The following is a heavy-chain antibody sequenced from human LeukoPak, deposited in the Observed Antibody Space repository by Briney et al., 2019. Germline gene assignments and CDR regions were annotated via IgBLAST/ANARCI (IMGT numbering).Heavy chain of an antibody. Sequence: PGGSLRLSCTVSGFTVSSNSMSWVRQAPGKGLEWVSFIYSDNTHYSDSVKGRFTISRDNSKNTLYLQRNRLRAEDTAVYYCARRAGAYSHPYDYWGQGTLVTVSS. CDR2: IYSDNT. V-gene: IGHV3-53*01. CDR1: GFTVSSNS. CDR3: ARRAGAYSHPYDY. D-gene: IGHD4/OR15-4a*01. J-gene: IGHJ4*02.